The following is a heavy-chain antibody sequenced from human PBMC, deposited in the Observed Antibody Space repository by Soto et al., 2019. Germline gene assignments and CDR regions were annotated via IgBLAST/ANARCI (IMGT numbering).Heavy chain of an antibody. CDR1: GFSLSSYW. Sequence: GGSLRLSCAASGFSLSSYWMSWFRQAPGKGLEWVANMNQDGSESDYVGSVKGRFTFTRVNAKNSLYLQMNSLRAEDTAVYYCARLSTSAGRRDLACWGQGTLVTVST. CDR2: MNQDGSES. J-gene: IGHJ4*02. V-gene: IGHV3-7*01. CDR3: ARLSTSAGRRDLAC.